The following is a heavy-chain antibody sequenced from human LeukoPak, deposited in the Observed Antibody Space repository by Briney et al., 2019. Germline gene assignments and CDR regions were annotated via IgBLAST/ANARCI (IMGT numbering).Heavy chain of an antibody. CDR2: IYHSGST. CDR1: GTISISNYY. CDR3: ARPIRN. J-gene: IGHJ4*02. V-gene: IGHV4-39*07. Sequence: RSSETLSLTCTGGTISISNYYWGWIRQPPGKGLEWIGSIYHSGSTYYNPSLKSRVTISVDTSKNQFSLSLSSVTAADTAVYYCARPIRNWGQGTLVIVSS.